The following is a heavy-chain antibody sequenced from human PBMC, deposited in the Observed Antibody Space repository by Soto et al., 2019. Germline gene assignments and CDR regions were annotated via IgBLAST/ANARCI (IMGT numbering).Heavy chain of an antibody. J-gene: IGHJ4*02. D-gene: IGHD3-22*01. CDR2: IYYSGST. V-gene: IGHV4-30-4*01. CDR1: GGSISSGDYY. Sequence: SETLSLTCXVSGGSISSGDYYWSWIRQPPGKGLEWIGYIYYSGSTYYNPSLKSRVTISVDTSKNQFSLKLSSVTAADTAVYYCASYYYDSSGYYFDYWGQGTLVTVSS. CDR3: ASYYYDSSGYYFDY.